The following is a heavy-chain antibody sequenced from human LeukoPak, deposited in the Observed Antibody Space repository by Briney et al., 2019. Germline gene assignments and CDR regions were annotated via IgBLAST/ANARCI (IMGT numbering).Heavy chain of an antibody. CDR2: ISSSGSTI. CDR3: ARYGSGSYYPFDY. Sequence: GGSLRLSCAASGFTFSSYEMNWVRQAPGKGLEWVSYISSSGSTIYYADSVKGRFTISRDNSKNTLYLQMNSLRAEDTAVYYCARYGSGSYYPFDYWGQGTLVTVSS. D-gene: IGHD3-10*01. V-gene: IGHV3-48*03. J-gene: IGHJ4*02. CDR1: GFTFSSYE.